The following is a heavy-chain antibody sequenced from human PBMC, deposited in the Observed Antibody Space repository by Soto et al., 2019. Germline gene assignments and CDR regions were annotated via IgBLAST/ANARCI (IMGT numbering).Heavy chain of an antibody. CDR1: GFTFSSYG. CDR2: IWYDGSNK. Sequence: GGSLRLSCAASGFTFSSYGMHWVRQAPGKGLEWVAVIWYDGSNKYYADSVKGRFTISRDNSKNTLYLQMNSLRAEDTAVYYCARDPNLYCSGGSCWQLFDYWGQGTLVTVSS. D-gene: IGHD2-15*01. CDR3: ARDPNLYCSGGSCWQLFDY. V-gene: IGHV3-33*01. J-gene: IGHJ4*02.